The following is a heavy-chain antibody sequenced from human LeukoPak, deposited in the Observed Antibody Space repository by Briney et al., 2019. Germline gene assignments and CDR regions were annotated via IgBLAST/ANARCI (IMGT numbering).Heavy chain of an antibody. D-gene: IGHD3-22*01. V-gene: IGHV1-18*01. J-gene: IGHJ4*02. CDR2: ISAYNGNT. Sequence: GASVKVSCKASGYTFTSYGISWVRQAPGQGREWMGWISAYNGNTNYAQKLQGRVTMTTDTSTSTAYMELRSLRSDDTAVYYCARASQYRYYYDSSGYSFDYWGQGTLVTVSS. CDR1: GYTFTSYG. CDR3: ARASQYRYYYDSSGYSFDY.